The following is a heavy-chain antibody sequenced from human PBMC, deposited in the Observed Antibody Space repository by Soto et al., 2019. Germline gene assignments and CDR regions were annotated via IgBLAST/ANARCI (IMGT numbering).Heavy chain of an antibody. V-gene: IGHV3-23*01. CDR2: ISGSGDST. CDR1: GFTFSTYA. CDR3: AKERSSGWSFDY. J-gene: IGHJ4*02. Sequence: EVQLLESGGGLVQPGGSLRLSCAASGFTFSTYAMNSVRQAPGKGLEWVSGISGSGDSTYYADSVKGRFTVSRDNSKTTLYLQMNSLRAEDTAVFYCAKERSSGWSFDYWGQGTLVTVSS. D-gene: IGHD6-19*01.